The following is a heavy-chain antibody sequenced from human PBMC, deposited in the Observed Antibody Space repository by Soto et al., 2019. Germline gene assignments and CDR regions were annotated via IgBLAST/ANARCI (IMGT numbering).Heavy chain of an antibody. CDR3: ARLYREYYYNSGYQYFDY. D-gene: IGHD3-22*01. CDR1: GHSFSSYW. Sequence: GESLKISCKGSGHSFSSYWITWVRQMPGKGLEWMGIIYPGDSDTRYSPSFQGQVTISADKSISTAYLQWSSLKASDTATYYFARLYREYYYNSGYQYFDYWGQGTLVTVSS. J-gene: IGHJ4*02. V-gene: IGHV5-51*01. CDR2: IYPGDSDT.